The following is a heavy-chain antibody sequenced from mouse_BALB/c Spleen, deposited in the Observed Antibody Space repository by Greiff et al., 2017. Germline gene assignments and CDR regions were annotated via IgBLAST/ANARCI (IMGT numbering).Heavy chain of an antibody. CDR2: ISYSGST. J-gene: IGHJ3*01. CDR1: GDSITSGY. Sequence: EVKVVESGPSLVKPSQTLSLTCSVTGDSITSGYWNWIRKFPGNKLEYMGYISYSGSTYYNPSLKSRISITRDTSKNQYYLQLNSVTTEDTATYYCARWGYDGYYKFAYWGQGTLVTVSA. V-gene: IGHV3-8*02. D-gene: IGHD2-3*01. CDR3: ARWGYDGYYKFAY.